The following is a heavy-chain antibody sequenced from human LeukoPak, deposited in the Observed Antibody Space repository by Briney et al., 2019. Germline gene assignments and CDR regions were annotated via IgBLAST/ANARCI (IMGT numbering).Heavy chain of an antibody. CDR2: INHSGST. J-gene: IGHJ6*04. V-gene: IGHV4-34*01. Sequence: SETLSLTCAVYGGSFSGYYWSWIRQPPGKGLEWIAEINHSGSTNYYPSPKSRVTISVDTSTNQFSLKLSSVTAADTAVYYCARVGMVLGVIIIYYYYGMDVWGKGTTVTVSS. D-gene: IGHD3-10*01. CDR1: GGSFSGYY. CDR3: ARVGMVLGVIIIYYYYGMDV.